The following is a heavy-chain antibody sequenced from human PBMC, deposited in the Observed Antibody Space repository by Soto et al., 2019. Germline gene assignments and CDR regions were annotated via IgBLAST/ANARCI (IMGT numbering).Heavy chain of an antibody. CDR3: AKGTGQRLYYYYMDG. CDR1: GFTFSSYV. J-gene: IGHJ6*03. CDR2: ISGGGGST. Sequence: GGSLRLSCAASGFTFSSYVMSWVRQAPGKGLEWVSAISGGGGSTYYADSVKGRFTISRDNSRSTVFLQMNSLRADDTAVYYCAKGTGQRLYYYYMDGWGKGTTVTVPS. V-gene: IGHV3-23*01.